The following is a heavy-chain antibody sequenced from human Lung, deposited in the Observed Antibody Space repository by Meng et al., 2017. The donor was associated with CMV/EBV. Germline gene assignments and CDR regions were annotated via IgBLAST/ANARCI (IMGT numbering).Heavy chain of an antibody. Sequence: GGSLRLXCAASGFTFSSCAMHWVRQAPGKGLEWVAVISCDGSNKYYADSVQGRFTISRDNSKNTLYVQMNSLRAEDTAVYYCARTFGVDYYAMDVWGQGSTVTVSS. J-gene: IGHJ6*02. CDR3: ARTFGVDYYAMDV. D-gene: IGHD3-3*01. CDR2: ISCDGSNK. V-gene: IGHV3-30*04. CDR1: GFTFSSCA.